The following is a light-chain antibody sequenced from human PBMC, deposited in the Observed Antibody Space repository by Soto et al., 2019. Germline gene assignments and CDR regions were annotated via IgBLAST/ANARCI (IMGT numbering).Light chain of an antibody. Sequence: QSVLTRPPSASGTPGQSVTSSCSGSSSNIGSNTVSWYQQLPGTAPKLLIYSNNQRPSGVPDRFSGSKSGTSASLAISGLQSEDEADYYCAAWDDSLNGYYVFGTGTKVTVL. J-gene: IGLJ1*01. CDR2: SNN. CDR3: AAWDDSLNGYYV. CDR1: SSNIGSNT. V-gene: IGLV1-44*01.